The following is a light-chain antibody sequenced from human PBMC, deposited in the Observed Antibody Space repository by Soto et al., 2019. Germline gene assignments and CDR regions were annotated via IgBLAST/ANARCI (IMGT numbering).Light chain of an antibody. V-gene: IGKV3-20*01. CDR1: QSVSSSS. CDR2: GAS. Sequence: EIVLAKYPGPLFLSPGERATLSCMASQSVSSSSLAWYQQKPGQAPRLLISGASSRAADIPDRFSGSGSGTDFTLTINRLEPEDFALYYCQQYDSSPRTFGQGTKVDI. J-gene: IGKJ1*01. CDR3: QQYDSSPRT.